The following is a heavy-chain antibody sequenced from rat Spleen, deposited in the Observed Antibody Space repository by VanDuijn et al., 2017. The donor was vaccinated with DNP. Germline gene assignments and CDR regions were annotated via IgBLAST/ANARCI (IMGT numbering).Heavy chain of an antibody. CDR3: TRSGYPHGLDA. CDR2: ISSGGDT. Sequence: QVQLKESGPGLVQPSQTLSLTCTVSGFSLTSYGITWVRQPPGKGLEWIAAISSGGDTYYNSGLKSRLSINRDTAKSQVFLKMNSLQTEDTAIYYCTRSGYPHGLDAWGQRSPVTVSS. J-gene: IGHJ4*01. CDR1: GFSLTSYG. D-gene: IGHD4-3*01. V-gene: IGHV2S12*01.